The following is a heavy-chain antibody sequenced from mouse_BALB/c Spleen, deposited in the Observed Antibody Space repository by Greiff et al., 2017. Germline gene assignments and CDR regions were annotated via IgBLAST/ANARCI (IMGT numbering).Heavy chain of an antibody. CDR2: INPYNDGT. V-gene: IGHV1-14*01. J-gene: IGHJ3*01. CDR1: GYTFTSYV. Sequence: VQLQQSGPELVKPGASVKMSCKASGYTFTSYVMHWVKQKPGQGLEWIGYINPYNDGTKYNEKFKGKATLTSDKSSSTAYMELSSLTSEDSAVYYCAGGLSTMITTGFAYWGQGTLVTVSA. CDR3: AGGLSTMITTGFAY. D-gene: IGHD2-4*01.